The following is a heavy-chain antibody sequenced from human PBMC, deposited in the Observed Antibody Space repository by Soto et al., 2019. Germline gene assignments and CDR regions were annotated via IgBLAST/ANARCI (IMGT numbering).Heavy chain of an antibody. Sequence: GGSLRLSCAASGFTFSEYGIHWVRQAPGKGLEWVAITSYDGRHTSYVDSVKGRFTISVDTSKNQFSLKLSSVTAADTAVYYCARDRNYYGMDVWGQGTTVTVSS. V-gene: IGHV3-30*03. CDR2: TSYDGRHT. CDR1: GFTFSEYG. CDR3: ARDRNYYGMDV. J-gene: IGHJ6*02.